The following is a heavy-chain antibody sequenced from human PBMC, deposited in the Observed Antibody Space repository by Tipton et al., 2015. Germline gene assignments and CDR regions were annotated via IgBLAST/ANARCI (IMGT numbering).Heavy chain of an antibody. D-gene: IGHD6-13*01. CDR3: ARSLFPETAGLENWFDP. CDR1: GYSISSAFY. Sequence: TLSLTCAVSGYSISSAFYWGWIRQPPGKGLEWIGSLSYSGKTDYNPPLRSRVTISVDTSKNQFSLRLSSVTAADTAVYYCARSLFPETAGLENWFDPWGQGTLVTVSS. CDR2: LSYSGKT. J-gene: IGHJ5*02. V-gene: IGHV4-38-2*01.